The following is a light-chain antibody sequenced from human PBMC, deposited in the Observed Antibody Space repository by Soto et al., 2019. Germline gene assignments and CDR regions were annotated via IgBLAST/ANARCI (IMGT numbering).Light chain of an antibody. J-gene: IGLJ2*01. CDR2: DVS. CDR3: SSYTSGSTLVV. CDR1: SSDVGGYDY. Sequence: QSALTQPASVSGSPGQSITVSCTGTSSDVGGYDYVSWYQHHPGKPPKLMIYDVSNRPSGVSNRFSGSKSGNTASLTISGLQAEDEADYYCSSYTSGSTLVVFGGGTKLTVL. V-gene: IGLV2-14*03.